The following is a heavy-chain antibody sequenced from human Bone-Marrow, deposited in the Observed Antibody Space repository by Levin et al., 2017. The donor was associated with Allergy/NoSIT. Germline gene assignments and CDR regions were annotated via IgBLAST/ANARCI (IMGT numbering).Heavy chain of an antibody. CDR3: ARGLRRATTVPSTAVDY. CDR1: GGSFSGYY. D-gene: IGHD4-17*01. V-gene: IGHV4-34*01. J-gene: IGHJ4*02. CDR2: INHSGST. Sequence: SETLSLTCAVYGGSFSGYYWSWIRQPPGKGLEWIGEINHSGSTNYNPSLKSRVTISVDTSKNQFSLKLSSVTAADTAVYYCARGLRRATTVPSTAVDYWGQGTLVTVSS.